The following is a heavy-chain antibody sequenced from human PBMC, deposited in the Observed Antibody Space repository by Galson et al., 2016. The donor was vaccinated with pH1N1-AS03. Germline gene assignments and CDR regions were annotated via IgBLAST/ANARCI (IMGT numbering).Heavy chain of an antibody. J-gene: IGHJ4*02. CDR1: GFTFSSYA. CDR2: ISGNGYST. V-gene: IGHV3-64*01. CDR3: ARGPVSYSNYWFPPPDC. D-gene: IGHD6-13*01. Sequence: SLRLSCAASGFTFSSYAMHWVRQAPGKGLEYVSAISGNGYSTYYANSVKGRFTISRDNSKSTLFLQMGSLRPEDRAVYYCARGPVSYSNYWFPPPDCWGQGPLVTVSS.